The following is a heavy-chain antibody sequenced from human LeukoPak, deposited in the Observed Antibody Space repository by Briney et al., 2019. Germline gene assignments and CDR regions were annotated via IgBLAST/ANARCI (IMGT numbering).Heavy chain of an antibody. CDR3: ARVARGDYYYYYMDV. Sequence: GGSLRLSCAASGFTFSSYWMHWVRQAPGKGLVWVSRINNDGSSTSYADSVQGRFTISRDNAKNTLYLQMNSLRAEDTALYYCARVARGDYYYYYMDVWGKGTTVTISS. CDR1: GFTFSSYW. J-gene: IGHJ6*03. V-gene: IGHV3-74*01. D-gene: IGHD3-10*01. CDR2: INNDGSST.